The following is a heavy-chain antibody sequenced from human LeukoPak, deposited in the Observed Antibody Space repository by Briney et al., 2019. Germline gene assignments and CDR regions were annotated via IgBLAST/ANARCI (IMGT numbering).Heavy chain of an antibody. Sequence: SETLSLTCAVYGGSFSGYYWSWIRQPPGKGLEWIGEINHSGSTNYNPSLKSRVTISVDTSKNQFSLKLSSVTAADTAVYYCARASTGTTSLFDYWGQGTLVTVSS. V-gene: IGHV4-34*01. D-gene: IGHD1-1*01. CDR2: INHSGST. J-gene: IGHJ4*02. CDR1: GGSFSGYY. CDR3: ARASTGTTSLFDY.